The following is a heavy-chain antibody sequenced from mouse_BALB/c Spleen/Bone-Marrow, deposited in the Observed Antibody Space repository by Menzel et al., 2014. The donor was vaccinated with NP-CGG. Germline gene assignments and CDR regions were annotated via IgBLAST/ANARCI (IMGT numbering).Heavy chain of an antibody. D-gene: IGHD1-1*01. CDR2: IDPETGGT. CDR3: TRGGNFISTVVVGFDY. Sequence: QVQLQQSGAELVRPGASVTLSCKASGYTFTDYEMHWVKQTPVHGLEWIGAIDPETGGTAYNQKFKGKATLTADKSSSTAYMEPRSLTFEGSGVYYCTRGGNFISTVVVGFDYWGQGTTLTVSS. J-gene: IGHJ2*01. V-gene: IGHV1-15*01. CDR1: GYTFTDYE.